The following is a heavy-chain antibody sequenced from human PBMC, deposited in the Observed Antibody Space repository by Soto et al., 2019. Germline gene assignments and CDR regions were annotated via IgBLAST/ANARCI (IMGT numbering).Heavy chain of an antibody. Sequence: GGSLRLSCAASGFTFSSYGMHWVRQAPGKGLEWVAVISYDGSNKYYADSVKGRFTISRDNSKNTLYLQMNSLRAEDTAVYYCAKDSRGYQLLPDFDYRGQGTLVTVSS. J-gene: IGHJ4*02. CDR1: GFTFSSYG. V-gene: IGHV3-30*18. D-gene: IGHD2-2*01. CDR2: ISYDGSNK. CDR3: AKDSRGYQLLPDFDY.